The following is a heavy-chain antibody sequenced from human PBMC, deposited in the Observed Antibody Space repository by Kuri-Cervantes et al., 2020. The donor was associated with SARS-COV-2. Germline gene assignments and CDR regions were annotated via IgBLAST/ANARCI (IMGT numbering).Heavy chain of an antibody. CDR2: IVVGSGNT. CDR3: ARDSSPTHSAGPAAIGC. Sequence: SVKVSCKASGFTFTSSAMQWVRQARGQRLEWIGWIVVGSGNTNYAQKFQERVTITRDMSTSTAYMELSSLRSEDTAVYYCARDSSPTHSAGPAAIGCWGQGTLVTVSS. CDR1: GFTFTSSA. D-gene: IGHD2-2*01. J-gene: IGHJ4*02. V-gene: IGHV1-58*02.